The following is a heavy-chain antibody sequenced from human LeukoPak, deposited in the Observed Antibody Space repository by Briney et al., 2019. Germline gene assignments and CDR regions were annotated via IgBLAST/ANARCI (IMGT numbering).Heavy chain of an antibody. CDR1: GFTFSSYS. V-gene: IGHV3-21*01. J-gene: IGHJ1*01. Sequence: GGSLRLSCAASGFTFSSYSMNWVRQAPGKGLEWASSISSSSSYIYYADSVKGRFTISRDNAKNSLYLQMNSLRAEDTAVYYCARPKASDSSGYYYDGAEYFQHWGQGTLVTVSS. CDR2: ISSSSSYI. D-gene: IGHD3-22*01. CDR3: ARPKASDSSGYYYDGAEYFQH.